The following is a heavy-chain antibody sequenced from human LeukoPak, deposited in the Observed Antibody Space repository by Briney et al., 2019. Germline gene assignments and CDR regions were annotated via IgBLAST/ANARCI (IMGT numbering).Heavy chain of an antibody. V-gene: IGHV3-23*01. CDR3: AKFLRGSWYYFDY. CDR2: ISGSGGST. Sequence: GGSLRLSCAASGFTFNNYWMHWVRQAPGKGLEWVSAISGSGGSTYYADSVKGRFTISRDNSKNTLYLQMNSLRAEDTAVYYCAKFLRGSWYYFDYWGQGTLVTVSS. D-gene: IGHD6-13*01. J-gene: IGHJ4*02. CDR1: GFTFNNYW.